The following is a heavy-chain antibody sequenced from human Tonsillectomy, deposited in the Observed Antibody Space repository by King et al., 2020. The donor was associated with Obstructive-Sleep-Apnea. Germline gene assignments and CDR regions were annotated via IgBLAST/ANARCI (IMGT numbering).Heavy chain of an antibody. Sequence: VQLVESGGGVVQPGRSLRLSCAASGFTFSSYGMHWVRQAPGKGLEWVAVISYDGSNKYYADSVKGRFTISRDNSKNTLYLQMNSLRAEDTAVYYCAKDLSPAGSYYNTYGMDVWGQGTTVTVSS. CDR1: GFTFSSYG. J-gene: IGHJ6*02. V-gene: IGHV3-30*18. CDR2: ISYDGSNK. D-gene: IGHD3-10*01. CDR3: AKDLSPAGSYYNTYGMDV.